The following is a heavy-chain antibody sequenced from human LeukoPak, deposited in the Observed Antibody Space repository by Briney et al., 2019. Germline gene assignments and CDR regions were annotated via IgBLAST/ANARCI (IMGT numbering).Heavy chain of an antibody. V-gene: IGHV1-69*05. D-gene: IGHD3-22*01. CDR3: ARDSYSVCCGPGGGALNYFDD. Sequence: SVRVSCKASGGTFSSYAISWVRQAPGEGLEWMGRSIPIFGTANYAHKFQGRVTITTDESTSTPYMELRSRRSEDTAVCKCARDSYSVCCGPGGGALNYFDDWGQGTLLTVSS. CDR1: GGTFSSYA. J-gene: IGHJ4*02. CDR2: SIPIFGTA.